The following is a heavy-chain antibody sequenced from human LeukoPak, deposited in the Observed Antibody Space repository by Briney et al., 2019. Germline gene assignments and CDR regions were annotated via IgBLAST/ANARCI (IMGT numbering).Heavy chain of an antibody. D-gene: IGHD2-2*01. CDR3: ARQLGYCSSTSCHNWFAP. CDR1: GGSITSYY. Sequence: SETLSLTCTVSGGSITSYYWSWIRQPPGKGLEWIGYIYYSGSTNYNPSLKSRVTISVDTSKNQFSLGLSSVTAADTAVYYCARQLGYCSSTSCHNWFAPWGQGTLVTVSS. V-gene: IGHV4-59*01. J-gene: IGHJ5*02. CDR2: IYYSGST.